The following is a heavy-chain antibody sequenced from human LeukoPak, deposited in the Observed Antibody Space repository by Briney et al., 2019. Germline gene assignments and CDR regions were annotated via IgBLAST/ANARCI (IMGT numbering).Heavy chain of an antibody. J-gene: IGHJ3*02. V-gene: IGHV3-53*04. Sequence: GGSLRLSCAASGFTVSSNYMSWVRQAPGKGLEWVSVIYSGGSTYYADSVKGRFTISRHNSKNTLYLQMNSLRAEDTAVYYCARGMRNPDTTDAFDIWGQGTMVTISS. CDR2: IYSGGST. CDR1: GFTVSSNY. CDR3: ARGMRNPDTTDAFDI. D-gene: IGHD1-1*01.